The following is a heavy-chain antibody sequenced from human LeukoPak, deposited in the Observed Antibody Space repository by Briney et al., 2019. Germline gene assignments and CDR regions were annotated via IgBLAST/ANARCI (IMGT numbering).Heavy chain of an antibody. Sequence: GGSLRLSCAASGFTFSSYWMNWVRQAPGKGLEWLSYINSVSNIISYADSVKGRFTISRDNAKNSLYLQMHGLRAEDTAVYYCARAGGGNMDFQHWGQGTLVTVSS. D-gene: IGHD4-23*01. V-gene: IGHV3-48*04. CDR2: INSVSNII. CDR3: ARAGGGNMDFQH. J-gene: IGHJ1*01. CDR1: GFTFSSYW.